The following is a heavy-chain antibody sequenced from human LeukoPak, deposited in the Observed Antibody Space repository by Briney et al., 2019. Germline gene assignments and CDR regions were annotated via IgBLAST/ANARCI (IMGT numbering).Heavy chain of an antibody. CDR2: ISYSGST. CDR1: GGSISSYY. J-gene: IGHJ3*02. CDR3: ARQGYDILTGYIDAFDI. D-gene: IGHD3-9*01. Sequence: SETLSLTCTVSGGSISSYYWSWIRQPPGKGLEWIGYISYSGSTNYNPSLKSRVTISIDTSKNQFSLKLRSVTAADTAIYYCARQGYDILTGYIDAFDIWGQGTMVTVS. V-gene: IGHV4-59*08.